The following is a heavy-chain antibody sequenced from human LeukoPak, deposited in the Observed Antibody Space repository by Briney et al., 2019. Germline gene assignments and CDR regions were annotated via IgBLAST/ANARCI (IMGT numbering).Heavy chain of an antibody. J-gene: IGHJ4*02. CDR1: GFTFDDYA. Sequence: GGSLRLSCAASGFTFDDYAMHWVRQAPGKGLEWVSRINPDGSTTTYADSVEGRFTISRDNAKNTLYLQMSSLRAEDTAVYYCARVGVGMYHFDHWGQGTLVTVSS. CDR2: INPDGSTT. V-gene: IGHV3-74*01. CDR3: ARVGVGMYHFDH. D-gene: IGHD2-2*01.